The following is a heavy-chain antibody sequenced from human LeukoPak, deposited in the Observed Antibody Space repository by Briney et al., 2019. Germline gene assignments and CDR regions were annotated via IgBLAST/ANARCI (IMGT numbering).Heavy chain of an antibody. CDR1: GYTFTSYY. CDR3: ARGGLGSGSYTFFDY. V-gene: IGHV1-46*01. J-gene: IGHJ4*02. CDR2: INPSGGST. D-gene: IGHD1-26*01. Sequence: GASVKVSCKASGYTFTSYYMHWVRQAPGQGLEWMGIINPSGGSTSYAQKFQGRVTMTRDASTSTVYMELSSLRSEDTAVYYCARGGLGSGSYTFFDYWGQGTLVTVSS.